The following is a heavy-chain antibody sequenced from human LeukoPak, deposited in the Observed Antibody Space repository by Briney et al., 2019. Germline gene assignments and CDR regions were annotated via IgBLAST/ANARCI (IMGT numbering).Heavy chain of an antibody. CDR3: AKGSGYDTDFDY. D-gene: IGHD3-9*01. V-gene: IGHV3-23*01. CDR2: ISGSGDNT. CDR1: GFTFSTYV. Sequence: PGGFLRLSCATSGFTFSTYVMSWVRQAPGKGLEWVSGISGSGDNTYYADSVKGRFTISRDNSKNTLYLQMNSLRAEDTAVYYCAKGSGYDTDFDYWGQGTLVTVSS. J-gene: IGHJ4*02.